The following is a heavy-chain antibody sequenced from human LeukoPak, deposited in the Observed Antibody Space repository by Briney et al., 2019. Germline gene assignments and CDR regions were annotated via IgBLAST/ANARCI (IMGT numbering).Heavy chain of an antibody. CDR2: IYTSGST. J-gene: IGHJ3*02. V-gene: IGHV4-61*02. CDR3: ARAVVVITWGLVFDI. Sequence: SETLSLTCTVSGGSISSGSYYWSWIRQPAGKGLEWIGRIYTSGSTNYNPSLKSRVTISVDTSKNQFSLKLSSVTAADTAVYYCARAVVVITWGLVFDIWGQGTMVTVSS. CDR1: GGSISSGSYY. D-gene: IGHD3-22*01.